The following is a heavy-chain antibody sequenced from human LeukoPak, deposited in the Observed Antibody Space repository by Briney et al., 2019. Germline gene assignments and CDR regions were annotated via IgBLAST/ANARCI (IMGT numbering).Heavy chain of an antibody. CDR3: ARDGGSSSYDFDY. V-gene: IGHV4-59*01. J-gene: IGHJ4*02. CDR2: IYYSGST. D-gene: IGHD6-6*01. Sequence: PSETLSLTCTVSGGSISSYYWSWIRQPPGKGLEGMGYIYYSGSTNYNPSLKSRVTISVDTSKNHFPLKLSSVTAADTAVYYCARDGGSSSYDFDYWGQGTLVTVSS. CDR1: GGSISSYY.